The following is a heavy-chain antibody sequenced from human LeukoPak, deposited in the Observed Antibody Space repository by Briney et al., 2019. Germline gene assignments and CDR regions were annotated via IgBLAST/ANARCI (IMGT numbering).Heavy chain of an antibody. CDR3: TKVGAVVASGSYYMDV. V-gene: IGHV3-43D*03. J-gene: IGHJ6*03. CDR1: GFTFDDYA. CDR2: ISWDGGST. Sequence: PGGSLRLSCAASGFTFDDYAMHWVRQVPGKGLERVSLISWDGGSTYYADSVKGRFTISRDNGKNSLYLQMTSLRAEDTALYYCTKVGAVVASGSYYMDVWGKGTTVTVSS. D-gene: IGHD6-19*01.